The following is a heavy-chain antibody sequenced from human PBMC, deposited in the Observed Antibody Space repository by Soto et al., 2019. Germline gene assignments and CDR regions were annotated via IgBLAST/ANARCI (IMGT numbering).Heavy chain of an antibody. Sequence: GASVKVSCKVSGYTLTELSMHWVRQAPGKGLEWMGGFDPEDGETIYAQKFQGRVTMTEDTSTDTAYMELSSLRSEDTAVYYCATVDCTNGVCYNGPDDAFDIWGQGTMVTVSS. V-gene: IGHV1-24*01. D-gene: IGHD2-8*01. CDR3: ATVDCTNGVCYNGPDDAFDI. CDR1: GYTLTELS. J-gene: IGHJ3*02. CDR2: FDPEDGET.